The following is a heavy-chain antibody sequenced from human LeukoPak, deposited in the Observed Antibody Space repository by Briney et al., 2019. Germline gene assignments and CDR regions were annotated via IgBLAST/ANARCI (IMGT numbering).Heavy chain of an antibody. CDR3: ARVTRNWNYEVPDY. V-gene: IGHV1-69*13. CDR2: IIPIFGTA. CDR1: GGTFSSYA. D-gene: IGHD1-7*01. J-gene: IGHJ4*02. Sequence: EASVKVSCKASGGTFSSYAISWVRQAPGQGLEWMGGIIPIFGTANYAQKFQGRVTITADESTSTAYMELSSLRSEDTAVYYCARVTRNWNYEVPDYWGQGTLVTVSS.